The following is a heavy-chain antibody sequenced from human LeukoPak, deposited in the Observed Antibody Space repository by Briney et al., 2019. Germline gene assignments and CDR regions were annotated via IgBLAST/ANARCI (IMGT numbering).Heavy chain of an antibody. J-gene: IGHJ4*02. Sequence: GGSLRLSCAASGFTFSNAWMSWVRQAPGKGLEWVSYITSSGTTKYYADSVEGRFTISRDNAKNSLYLQMNSLRAEDTAVYYCARETMEFDYWGQGTLVTVSS. CDR1: GFTFSNAW. CDR3: ARETMEFDY. D-gene: IGHD1-1*01. V-gene: IGHV3-48*03. CDR2: ITSSGTTK.